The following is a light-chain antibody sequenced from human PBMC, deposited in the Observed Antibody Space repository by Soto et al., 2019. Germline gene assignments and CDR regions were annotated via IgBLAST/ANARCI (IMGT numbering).Light chain of an antibody. Sequence: EIVMTQSPATLSVSPGERATLSCRASQSVSSNLAWYQQKPGQAPRLLIYGASTRATGIPARFSGSGSGTEFTLTISSLQSEDVAVYSCKQYNNWPPETFGQGTKVEIK. CDR2: GAS. J-gene: IGKJ1*01. CDR3: KQYNNWPPET. V-gene: IGKV3-15*01. CDR1: QSVSSN.